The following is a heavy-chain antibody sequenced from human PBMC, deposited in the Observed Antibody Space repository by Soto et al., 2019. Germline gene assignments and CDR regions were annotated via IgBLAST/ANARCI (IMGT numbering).Heavy chain of an antibody. CDR1: GFTFNSYS. CDR3: XRPSSGWXNWFDP. CDR2: FSSSSTTK. V-gene: IGHV3-48*01. Sequence: EVQLVESGGGLVQPGGSLRLSCAASGFTFNSYSMNWVRQAPXKGLEWVSYFSSSSTTKYYTDSVKGRFTISRDNAKXXXXXXXXXXXXXXXXXYXCXRPSSGWXNWFDPWGQGTLVTVSS. J-gene: IGHJ5*02. D-gene: IGHD6-19*01.